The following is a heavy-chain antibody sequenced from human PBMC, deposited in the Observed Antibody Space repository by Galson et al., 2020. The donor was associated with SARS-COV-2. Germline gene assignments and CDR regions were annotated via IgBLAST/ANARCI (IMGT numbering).Heavy chain of an antibody. CDR2: IYSGGST. CDR3: ARDGGNGWYSHPKGFDY. Sequence: GGSLRLFCAASGFTVSSNYMSWVRQAPGKGLEWVSVIYSGGSTYYADSVKGRFTISRDNSKNTLYLQMNSLRAEDTAVYYCARDGGNGWYSHPKGFDYWGQGTLVTVSS. CDR1: GFTVSSNY. J-gene: IGHJ4*02. V-gene: IGHV3-53*01. D-gene: IGHD6-19*01.